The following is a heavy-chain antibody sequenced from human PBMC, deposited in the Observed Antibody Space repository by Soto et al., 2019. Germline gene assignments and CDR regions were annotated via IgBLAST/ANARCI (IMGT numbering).Heavy chain of an antibody. CDR1: GGSISSGGYY. CDR3: ARVDRWNLSFDP. D-gene: IGHD1-7*01. CDR2: IYYSGST. Sequence: ASETLSLTCTVSGGSISSGGYYWSWIRQHPGKGLEWIGYIYYSGSTYYNPSLKSRVTISVDTSKNQFSLKLSSVTAADTAVYYCARVDRWNLSFDPWGQGTLVTVSS. J-gene: IGHJ5*02. V-gene: IGHV4-31*03.